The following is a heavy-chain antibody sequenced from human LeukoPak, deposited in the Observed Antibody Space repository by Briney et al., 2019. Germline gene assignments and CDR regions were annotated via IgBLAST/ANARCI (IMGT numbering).Heavy chain of an antibody. CDR1: GGSISSYY. D-gene: IGHD6-13*01. J-gene: IGHJ4*02. CDR2: IYTNDIT. V-gene: IGHV4-4*09. CDR3: ARPNSTSWYAPLDY. Sequence: PSETLSLTCTVSGGSISSYYWSWIRQPPGKGLEWIGYIYTNDITKYNPSLKSRVTISVDTSKNQFSLKLTSVTAADTAVYYCARPNSTSWYAPLDYWGQGTLVAVSS.